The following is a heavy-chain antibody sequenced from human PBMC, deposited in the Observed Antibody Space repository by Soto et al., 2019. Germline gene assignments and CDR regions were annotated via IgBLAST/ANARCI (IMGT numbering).Heavy chain of an antibody. Sequence: QVQLVESGGGVVQPGRSLRLSCAASGFTFSSYTMHWVRQAPGKGLEWVAGISYDGGNKYYADSVKGRFTIYTDNSKKTLYLQMNSLRAEDTAVYYCARERAGVWGQGTTVTVSS. CDR1: GFTFSSYT. CDR2: ISYDGGNK. CDR3: ARERAGV. V-gene: IGHV3-30-3*01. J-gene: IGHJ6*02. D-gene: IGHD3-10*01.